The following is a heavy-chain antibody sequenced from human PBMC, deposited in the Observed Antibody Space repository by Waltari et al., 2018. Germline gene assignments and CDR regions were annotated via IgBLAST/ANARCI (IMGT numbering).Heavy chain of an antibody. J-gene: IGHJ4*02. CDR2: VKRIIDWVAT. Sequence: EVQLVEYGGGLLKPGGSLRRCCAASGFTLSNAWLNWVSQAQGTGLEWVGRVKRIIDWVATYYAATVQGIFTISMDDSNDTLYLQMNSLQTEDTAIYYCTTEHCGGGCYPDHEYWCQGTLVTVSS. CDR1: GFTLSNAW. D-gene: IGHD2-15*01. V-gene: IGHV3-15*07. CDR3: TTEHCGGGCYPDHEY.